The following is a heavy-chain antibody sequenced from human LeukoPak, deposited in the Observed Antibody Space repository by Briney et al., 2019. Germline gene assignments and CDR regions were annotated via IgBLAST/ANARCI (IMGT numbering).Heavy chain of an antibody. Sequence: SETLSLTCTVSGGSINSYYWSWIRQPPGKGLQWIAYLYYSGSNNFNPSLKSRLTISVDTSKNQFSLKLNSVTAADTAVYYCARSGSRPSGGAFDLWGQGTMVTVSS. V-gene: IGHV4-59*08. J-gene: IGHJ3*01. CDR2: LYYSGSN. CDR1: GGSINSYY. D-gene: IGHD1-26*01. CDR3: ARSGSRPSGGAFDL.